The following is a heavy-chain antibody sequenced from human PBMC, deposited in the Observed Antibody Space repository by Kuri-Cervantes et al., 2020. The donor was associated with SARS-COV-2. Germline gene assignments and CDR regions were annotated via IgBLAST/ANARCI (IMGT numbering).Heavy chain of an antibody. J-gene: IGHJ3*02. Sequence: SCTVSGGSINNGIDSWSWIRQPAGKGLEWIGRIYATGSTNYNPSLKSRVTISVDTSKNQFSLKLSSVTAADTAVYYCARRTRRGYCSSTSCYQDAFDIWGQGTMVTVSS. V-gene: IGHV4-61*02. CDR3: ARRTRRGYCSSTSCYQDAFDI. CDR2: IYATGST. D-gene: IGHD2-2*01. CDR1: GGSINNGIDS.